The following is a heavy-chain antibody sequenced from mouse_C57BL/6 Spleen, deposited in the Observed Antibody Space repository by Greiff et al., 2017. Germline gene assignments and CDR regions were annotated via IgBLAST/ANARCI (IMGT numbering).Heavy chain of an antibody. CDR2: IDPSDSET. D-gene: IGHD1-1*01. J-gene: IGHJ2*01. Sequence: QFQLQQPGAELVRPGSSVKLSCKASGYTFTSYWMHWVKQRPIQGLEWIGNIDPSDSETHYNQKFKDKATLTVDKSSSTAYMQLRSLTSEDSAVYYCARQITTVVSYFDYWGQGTTLTVSS. V-gene: IGHV1-52*01. CDR3: ARQITTVVSYFDY. CDR1: GYTFTSYW.